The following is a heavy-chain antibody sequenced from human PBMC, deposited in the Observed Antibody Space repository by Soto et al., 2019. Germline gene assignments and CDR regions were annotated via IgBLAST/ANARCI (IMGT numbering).Heavy chain of an antibody. D-gene: IGHD3-9*01. CDR1: GYSCTDYW. CDR3: ARQADYNILTGYFYYFDY. J-gene: IGHJ4*02. Sequence: GESLKIYCKCSGYSCTDYWIGWVRQMPGKGLEWMGIIYPGDSDARYSPSFQGQVTISVDTSINTAFLRWNSLTASDTAMYYCARQADYNILTGYFYYFDYWGQGSLVTVSS. V-gene: IGHV5-51*01. CDR2: IYPGDSDA.